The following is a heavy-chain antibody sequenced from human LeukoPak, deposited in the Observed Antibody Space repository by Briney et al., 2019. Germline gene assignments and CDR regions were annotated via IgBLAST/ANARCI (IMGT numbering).Heavy chain of an antibody. V-gene: IGHV3-30*18. CDR3: AKERVVVAATPWALFDY. J-gene: IGHJ4*02. CDR1: GFTFSSYW. CDR2: ISYDGSNK. Sequence: QTGGSLRLSCAASGFTFSSYWMSWVRQAPGKGLEWVAVISYDGSNKYYADSVKGRFTISRDNSKNTLYLQMNSLRAEDTAVYYCAKERVVVAATPWALFDYWGQGTLVTVSS. D-gene: IGHD2-15*01.